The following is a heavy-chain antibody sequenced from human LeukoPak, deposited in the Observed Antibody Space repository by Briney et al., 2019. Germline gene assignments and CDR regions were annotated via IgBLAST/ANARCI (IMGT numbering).Heavy chain of an antibody. CDR2: IRYDGSNK. CDR1: GFTFSSYG. Sequence: GGSLRLSCAASGFTFSSYGMHWVRQAPGKGLEWVAFIRYDGSNKYYADSVKGRFTISRDNSKNTLYLQMNSLRAEDTAVYYCARGGYDSGSYYKGPLYYFDYWGQGTLVTVSS. CDR3: ARGGYDSGSYYKGPLYYFDY. V-gene: IGHV3-30*02. J-gene: IGHJ4*02. D-gene: IGHD3-10*01.